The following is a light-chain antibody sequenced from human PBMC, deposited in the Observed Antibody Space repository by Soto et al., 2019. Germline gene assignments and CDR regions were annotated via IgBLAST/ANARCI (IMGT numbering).Light chain of an antibody. CDR1: QSISSY. CDR2: AAS. CDR3: QQYGSSGT. Sequence: DIQMTQSPSSLSATVGDRVSITCRASQSISSYLNWYQQRPGKAPKLLIYAASSLQSGVPSRFTGSGSGIDFTLTISSLQPEDFAVYYCQQYGSSGTFGQGSKVDI. J-gene: IGKJ1*01. V-gene: IGKV1-39*01.